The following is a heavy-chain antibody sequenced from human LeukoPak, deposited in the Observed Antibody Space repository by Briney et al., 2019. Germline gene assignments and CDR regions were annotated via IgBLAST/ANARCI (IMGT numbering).Heavy chain of an antibody. CDR1: GFTFSSYA. Sequence: GGSLRLSCAVSGFTFSSYAMSWARQAPGKGLDWVSAISGSAGHTYYADSVKGRFTISRDNSKNTLYLQMNSLRAEDTAVYYCAKVPRYCSGGSCYAGYFEYWGQGTLVTVPS. CDR2: ISGSAGHT. V-gene: IGHV3-23*01. J-gene: IGHJ4*02. D-gene: IGHD2-15*01. CDR3: AKVPRYCSGGSCYAGYFEY.